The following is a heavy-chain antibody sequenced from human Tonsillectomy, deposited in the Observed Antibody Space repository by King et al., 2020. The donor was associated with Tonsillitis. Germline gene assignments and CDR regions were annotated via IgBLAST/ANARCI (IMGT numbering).Heavy chain of an antibody. J-gene: IGHJ3*02. Sequence: LQLQESGPGLVKPSETMSLTCTVSGGSISSSSYCWDWIRQPPGKGLEWIGSIYYSGSTYYNPSLKSRVTISVDTSKNQFSLKLSSVTAADTAVYYCARPQLSWEYSSSSRFDAFDIWGQGTMVTVSS. CDR1: GGSISSSSYC. D-gene: IGHD6-6*01. CDR2: IYYSGST. CDR3: ARPQLSWEYSSSSRFDAFDI. V-gene: IGHV4-39*01.